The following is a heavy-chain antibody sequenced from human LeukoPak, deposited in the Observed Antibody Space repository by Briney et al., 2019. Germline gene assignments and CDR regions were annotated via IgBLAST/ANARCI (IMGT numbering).Heavy chain of an antibody. V-gene: IGHV3-23*01. J-gene: IGHJ4*02. D-gene: IGHD1-26*01. CDR2: ITGSGGST. CDR3: ASRPPSETYFGVFDY. Sequence: GGSLRLSCVASGLTFSSHAMTWVRQAPGKGLEWVSGITGSGGSTYYAESVKGRFTISRDNSKNTLYLQMNNLRAEDAALYYCASRPPSETYFGVFDYWGQGTLVTVSS. CDR1: GLTFSSHA.